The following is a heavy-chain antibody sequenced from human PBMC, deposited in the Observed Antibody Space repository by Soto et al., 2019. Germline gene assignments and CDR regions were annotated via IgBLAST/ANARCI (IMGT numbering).Heavy chain of an antibody. D-gene: IGHD6-6*01. CDR1: GYTFTIYG. V-gene: IGHV1-18*01. CDR3: ARRPLAARPRWFDP. J-gene: IGHJ5*02. Sequence: GASVKVSCKASGYTFTIYGIIWVRQAPGQGLEWMGWISAYNGNTNYAQKLQGRVTMTTDTSTSTAYMELRSLRSDDTAVYYCARRPLAARPRWFDPWGQGTLVTVSS. CDR2: ISAYNGNT.